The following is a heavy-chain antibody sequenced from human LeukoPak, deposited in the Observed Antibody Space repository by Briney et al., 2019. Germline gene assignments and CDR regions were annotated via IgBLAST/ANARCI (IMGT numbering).Heavy chain of an antibody. Sequence: SETLSLTCTISGGFISSYYWSWIRQPPGKGLEWIGEINHSGSTNYNPSLKSRVTISVDTSKNQFSLKLSSVTAADTAVYYCARSYSGYDYGNWGQGTLVTVSS. CDR1: GGFISSYY. CDR2: INHSGST. V-gene: IGHV4-34*01. D-gene: IGHD5-12*01. J-gene: IGHJ4*02. CDR3: ARSYSGYDYGN.